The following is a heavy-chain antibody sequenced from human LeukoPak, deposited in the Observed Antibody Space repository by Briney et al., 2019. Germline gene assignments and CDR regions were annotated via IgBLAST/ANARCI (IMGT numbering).Heavy chain of an antibody. Sequence: ASVKVSCKASGFTFTSSAMQWVRQARGQRLEWIGWIVVGSGNTNYAQKFQERVTITRDMSTSTAYMELSSLRSEDTAVYYCAAVSGIGYGMDVWGQGTTATVSS. CDR2: IVVGSGNT. CDR3: AAVSGIGYGMDV. D-gene: IGHD6-13*01. J-gene: IGHJ6*02. CDR1: GFTFTSSA. V-gene: IGHV1-58*02.